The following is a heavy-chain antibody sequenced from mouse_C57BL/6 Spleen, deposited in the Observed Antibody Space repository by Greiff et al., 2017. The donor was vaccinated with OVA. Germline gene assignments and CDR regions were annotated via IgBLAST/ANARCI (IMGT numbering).Heavy chain of an antibody. J-gene: IGHJ4*01. V-gene: IGHV7-3*01. CDR3: ARYDYGSRSSYYAMDY. D-gene: IGHD1-1*01. CDR2: IRNKANGYTT. Sequence: EVKVVESGGGLVQPGGSLSLSCAASGFTFTDYYMSWVRQPPGKALEWLGFIRNKANGYTTEYSASVKGRFTISRDNSQSILYLQMNALRAEDSATYYCARYDYGSRSSYYAMDYWGQGTSVTVSS. CDR1: GFTFTDYY.